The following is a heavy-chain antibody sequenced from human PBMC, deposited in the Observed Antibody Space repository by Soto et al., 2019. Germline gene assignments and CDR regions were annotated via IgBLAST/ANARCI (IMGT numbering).Heavy chain of an antibody. CDR2: IYSSELT. V-gene: IGHV4-30-4*01. Sequence: SETLSLTCTVSGGSIRSADYCWSWVRQPPGNGLEWIGSIYSSELTYYNPSLQSRVTISVDTSKQQFSLKLSSMTAADTAVYYCAREATRDLCSHGLHVWGKGNTVPVSS. D-gene: IGHD5-12*01. J-gene: IGHJ6*04. CDR3: AREATRDLCSHGLHV. CDR1: GGSIRSADYC.